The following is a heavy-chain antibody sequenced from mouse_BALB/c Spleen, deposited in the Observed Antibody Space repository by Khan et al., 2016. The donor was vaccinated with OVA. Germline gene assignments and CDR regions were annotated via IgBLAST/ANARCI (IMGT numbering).Heavy chain of an antibody. V-gene: IGHV9-3-1*01. J-gene: IGHJ4*01. CDR3: AEPRSSAYTLDH. D-gene: IGHD6-1*01. CDR1: GYTFTSNA. Sequence: QVQLQQSGPELEKPGETVKISCKASGYTFTSNAMYWLKQSPGKALKWMGCINTYSGETTYNHDFKGRFAFTSETSASTAYLQMNNLKTEDTATYFCAEPRSSAYTLDHWGQGTSVTVSS. CDR2: INTYSGET.